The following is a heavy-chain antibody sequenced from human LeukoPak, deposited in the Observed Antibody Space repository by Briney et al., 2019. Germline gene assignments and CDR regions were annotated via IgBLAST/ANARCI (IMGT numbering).Heavy chain of an antibody. Sequence: ASVKVSCKASGYTFTSYYMHWVRQAPGQGLEWMGIINPSGGSTSYAQKFQGRVTMTRDMSTSTVYMELSSLRSEDTAVYYCAREGARMGATFPFDYWGQGTLVTVSS. J-gene: IGHJ4*02. CDR3: AREGARMGATFPFDY. D-gene: IGHD1-26*01. CDR1: GYTFTSYY. V-gene: IGHV1-46*01. CDR2: INPSGGST.